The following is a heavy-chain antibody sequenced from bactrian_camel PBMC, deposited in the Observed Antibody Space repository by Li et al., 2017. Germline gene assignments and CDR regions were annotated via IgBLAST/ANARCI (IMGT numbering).Heavy chain of an antibody. J-gene: IGHJ4*01. D-gene: IGHD2*01. CDR2: IYTGDGTT. CDR1: GFEFSNSY. Sequence: VQLVESGGGLVQSGGSLRLSCATSGFEFSNSYMHWVRQVPGKGLEWVSSIYTGDGTTNFADSVKGRAIISRDNAKNTLYLQLDSTTIEDTAMYSCAKGRSRRSFYSGTYYPERSQGTQVTVS. V-gene: IGHV3S19*01.